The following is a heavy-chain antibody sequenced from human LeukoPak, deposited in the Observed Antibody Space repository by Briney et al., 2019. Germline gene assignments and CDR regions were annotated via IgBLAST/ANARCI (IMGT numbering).Heavy chain of an antibody. CDR3: ARAPGPDYEDILTGYPLRY. CDR1: GGTFSSFA. D-gene: IGHD3-9*01. V-gene: IGHV1-69*01. Sequence: ASVKVSCKASGGTFSSFAISWVRQAPGQGLEWMGGIIPIFGTTNYAQKFQGRVTITADESTSTAYMELSSLRSEDTAVYYCARAPGPDYEDILTGYPLRYWGQGTLVTVSS. CDR2: IIPIFGTT. J-gene: IGHJ4*02.